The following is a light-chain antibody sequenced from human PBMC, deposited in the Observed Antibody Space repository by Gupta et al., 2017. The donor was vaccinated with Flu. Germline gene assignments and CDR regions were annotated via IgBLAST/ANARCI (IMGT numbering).Light chain of an antibody. Sequence: DVVMTQSPDSLAVSLGERATINCKSSQSVLYSTNNKNCLAWYQQKPGQPPKLLIYWASTRESGVPDRFSGSGSGTDFTLTISSLQAEDVAVYYCQQEGNIPLTFGGGTKVEI. V-gene: IGKV4-1*01. CDR2: WAS. CDR3: QQEGNIPLT. CDR1: QSVLYSTNNKNC. J-gene: IGKJ4*01.